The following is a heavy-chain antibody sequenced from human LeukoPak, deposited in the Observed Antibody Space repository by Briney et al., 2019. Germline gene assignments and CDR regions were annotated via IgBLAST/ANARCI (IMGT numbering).Heavy chain of an antibody. Sequence: GGSLRLSCAASGFTFSSYAMSWVRQAPGKGLEWVASFKGRGGYTFYADSVKGRFTLSSDNSKNTLYLQMNSLRAEDTAVYYCAREDSSGYLLRSYYFDYWGQGTLVTVSS. D-gene: IGHD3-22*01. J-gene: IGHJ4*02. CDR1: GFTFSSYA. CDR3: AREDSSGYLLRSYYFDY. CDR2: FKGRGGYT. V-gene: IGHV3-23*01.